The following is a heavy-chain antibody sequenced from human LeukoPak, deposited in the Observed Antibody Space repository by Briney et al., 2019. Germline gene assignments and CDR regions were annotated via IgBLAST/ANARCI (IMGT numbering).Heavy chain of an antibody. J-gene: IGHJ4*02. CDR1: GFTFSSYE. Sequence: GGSLRLSCAASGFTFSSYEMNWVRQAPGKGLEWVSYISSSGSTIYYADSVKGRFTISRDNSNSTLYLHMNSLRREDTAVYYCAKGRRGSSYVHYFDSWGQGALVTVSS. CDR2: ISSSGSTI. D-gene: IGHD5-18*01. CDR3: AKGRRGSSYVHYFDS. V-gene: IGHV3-48*03.